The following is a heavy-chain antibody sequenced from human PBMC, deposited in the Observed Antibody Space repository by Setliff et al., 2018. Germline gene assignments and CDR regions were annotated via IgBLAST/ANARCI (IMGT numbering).Heavy chain of an antibody. CDR1: GYTFTDYG. CDR3: ARDILLVEGVSVTGCWFDP. CDR2: ISPHSGKS. Sequence: ASVKVSCKASGYTFTDYGVSWVRQAPGLGLEWVGWISPHSGKSYSAPKFQDRVFLTTDTSTATAYLDLRSLRSDDTAVYYCARDILLVEGVSVTGCWFDPWGQGALVTVSS. J-gene: IGHJ5*02. D-gene: IGHD3-9*01. V-gene: IGHV1-18*01.